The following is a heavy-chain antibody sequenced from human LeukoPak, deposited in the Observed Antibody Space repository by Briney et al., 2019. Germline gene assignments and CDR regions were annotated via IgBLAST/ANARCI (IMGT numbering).Heavy chain of an antibody. D-gene: IGHD3-16*01. CDR2: ISYSGGT. CDR1: GDSISTYQ. J-gene: IGHJ4*02. Sequence: PSETLSLTCTVSGDSISTYQWSWIRQPPGKGQEWIGYISYSGGTMYNPSLRSRVTISIDTSKNQFSLKLSSVTAADTAVYYCARVGRGDHTWGSYSFDYWGQGALVTVSS. CDR3: ARVGRGDHTWGSYSFDY. V-gene: IGHV4-59*01.